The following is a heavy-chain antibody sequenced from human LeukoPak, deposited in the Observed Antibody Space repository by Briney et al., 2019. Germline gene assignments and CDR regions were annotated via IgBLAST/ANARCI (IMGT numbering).Heavy chain of an antibody. Sequence: GGSLRLSCAASKFSFSSYWMHWVRQAPGKGLVWVSRINSDGSRTNYADSVKGRFTISRDNAKNTLYLQMSSLRAEDTAVYYCARVLTGSWDWFDPWGQGTLVTVSS. CDR1: KFSFSSYW. V-gene: IGHV3-74*01. D-gene: IGHD2-8*02. CDR2: INSDGSRT. CDR3: ARVLTGSWDWFDP. J-gene: IGHJ5*02.